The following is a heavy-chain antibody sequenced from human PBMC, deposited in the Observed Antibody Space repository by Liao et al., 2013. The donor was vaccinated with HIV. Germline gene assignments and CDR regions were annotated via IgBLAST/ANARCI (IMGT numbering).Heavy chain of an antibody. D-gene: IGHD2-15*01. CDR3: ARGGCSGGSCYGPIPDYFDY. V-gene: IGHV4-61*02. CDR2: ISTSGST. J-gene: IGHJ4*02. Sequence: QVQLQESGPGLVKPSQTLSLTCTVSGGSISSGSYYWSWIRQPAGKGLEWIGRISTSGSTKYNPSLKSRVTISRDTSKNQFSLKLSSVTAADTAVYYCARGGCSGGSCYGPIPDYFDYWAREPWSPSPQ. CDR1: GGSISSGSYY.